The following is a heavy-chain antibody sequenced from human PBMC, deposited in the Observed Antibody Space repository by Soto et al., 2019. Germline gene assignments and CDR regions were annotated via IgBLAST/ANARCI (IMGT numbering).Heavy chain of an antibody. J-gene: IGHJ4*02. V-gene: IGHV3-7*03. CDR2: IKQDGSEK. Sequence: GESLKISCAASGFTFSSYWMSWVRQAPGKGLEWVANIKQDGSEKYYVDSVKGRFTISRDNAKNSLYLQMNSLRAEDTAVYYCARDGIAVAGTGGFDYWDQGTLVTVSS. CDR1: GFTFSSYW. CDR3: ARDGIAVAGTGGFDY. D-gene: IGHD6-19*01.